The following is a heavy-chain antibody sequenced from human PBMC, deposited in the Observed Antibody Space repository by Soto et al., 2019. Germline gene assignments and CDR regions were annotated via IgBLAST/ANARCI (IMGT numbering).Heavy chain of an antibody. Sequence: EVQLLESGGGLVQPGGSLRLSCAASGFTFSTYAMSWVSQAPGKGLEWVSAISGSGGSTYYADSVKGRFTISRDNSDNALYLQMNSLRVEDTAIYYCAKGGSGRPFDYWGQGTLVTVSS. V-gene: IGHV3-23*01. D-gene: IGHD2-15*01. J-gene: IGHJ4*02. CDR3: AKGGSGRPFDY. CDR1: GFTFSTYA. CDR2: ISGSGGST.